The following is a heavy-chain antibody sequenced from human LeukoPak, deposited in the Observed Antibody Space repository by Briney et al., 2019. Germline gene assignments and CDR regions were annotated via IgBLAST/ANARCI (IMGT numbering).Heavy chain of an antibody. CDR1: GFTFSSYE. D-gene: IGHD1-1*01. CDR2: IYYDGSNI. Sequence: GSLRLSCAASGFTFSSYEMNWVRQAPGKGLEWVAFIYYDGSNIYYADYVKGRFTISRDISKNTLYLQMDSLRAEDTAIYYCARDWKTNSFDYWGQGTLVTVSS. J-gene: IGHJ4*02. V-gene: IGHV3-33*08. CDR3: ARDWKTNSFDY.